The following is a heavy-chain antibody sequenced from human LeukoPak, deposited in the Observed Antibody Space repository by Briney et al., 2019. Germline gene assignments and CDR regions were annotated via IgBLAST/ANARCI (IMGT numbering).Heavy chain of an antibody. Sequence: GGSLRLSCAASGFTFDDYAMHWVRQAPGKGLEWVSGISWNSGSIGYADSVKGRFTTSRDNAKNSLYLQMNSLRAEDTALYYCAKDLSDYYDSSGFDYWGQGTLVTVSS. J-gene: IGHJ4*02. CDR2: ISWNSGSI. D-gene: IGHD3-22*01. CDR3: AKDLSDYYDSSGFDY. CDR1: GFTFDDYA. V-gene: IGHV3-9*01.